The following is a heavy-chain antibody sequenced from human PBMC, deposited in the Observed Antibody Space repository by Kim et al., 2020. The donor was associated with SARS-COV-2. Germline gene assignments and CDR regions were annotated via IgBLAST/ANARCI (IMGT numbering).Heavy chain of an antibody. D-gene: IGHD3-22*01. CDR1: GFTFSSYA. Sequence: GGSLRLSCAASGFTFSSYAMHWVRQAPGKGLEWVAVISYDGSNKYYADSVKGRFTISRDNSKNTLYLQMNSLRAEDTAVYYCARDYYDSSGYSFGCDYW. CDR3: ARDYYDSSGYSFGCDY. V-gene: IGHV3-30-3*01. J-gene: IGHJ4*01. CDR2: ISYDGSNK.